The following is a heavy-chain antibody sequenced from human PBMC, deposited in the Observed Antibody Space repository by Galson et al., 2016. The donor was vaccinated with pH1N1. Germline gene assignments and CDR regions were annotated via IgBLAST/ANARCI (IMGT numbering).Heavy chain of an antibody. J-gene: IGHJ4*02. CDR3: LKYDSSGFYYGRLID. CDR2: ISGSGEST. Sequence: SLRLSCAASGFTFSNFAMSWVRQAPGKGLEWVSAISGSGESTYYADPVKGRFTISRDNPKNTLYLQLNSLRAGDTAVYYCLKYDSSGFYYGRLIDWGQGTLVTVSS. V-gene: IGHV3-23*01. CDR1: GFTFSNFA. D-gene: IGHD3-22*01.